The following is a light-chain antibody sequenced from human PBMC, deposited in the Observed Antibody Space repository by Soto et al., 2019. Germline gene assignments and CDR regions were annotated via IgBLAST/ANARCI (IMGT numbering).Light chain of an antibody. Sequence: DILMTQSPASLSASPGERATISCRASQSVSNHLAWYQHKPGQAPRLLISGASTMETGIPARFSGSGSGTEFTLTISSLQSEDVAVYYCQQYNSGPLTFGGGTKVEIK. V-gene: IGKV3-15*01. J-gene: IGKJ4*01. CDR2: GAS. CDR3: QQYNSGPLT. CDR1: QSVSNH.